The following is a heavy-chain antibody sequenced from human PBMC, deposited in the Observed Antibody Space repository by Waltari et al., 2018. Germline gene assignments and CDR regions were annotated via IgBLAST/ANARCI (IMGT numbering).Heavy chain of an antibody. CDR3: VRHCITIFGVGLKFDP. CDR2: IYYSGST. Sequence: QLQLQESGPGLVKPSETLSLTCTVSGGSISSSSYYWGWIRQPPGKGLEWIGSIYYSGSTYYNPSLKSRVTISVDTSKNQFSLKLSSVTAADTAVYYCVRHCITIFGVGLKFDPWGQGTLVTVSS. J-gene: IGHJ5*02. D-gene: IGHD3-3*01. CDR1: GGSISSSSYY. V-gene: IGHV4-39*01.